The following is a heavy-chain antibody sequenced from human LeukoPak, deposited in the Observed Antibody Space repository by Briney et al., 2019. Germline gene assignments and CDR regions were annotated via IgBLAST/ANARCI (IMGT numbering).Heavy chain of an antibody. Sequence: GGSLRLSCAASGFTFSSYNMTWVRQAPGKGPEWVSGISGSGGSTYYADSVQGRFTISRDNSKNTLYLQMNSLRADDTAVYYCAKCLGPYGDCYFEYWGQGTLVTVSS. CDR3: AKCLGPYGDCYFEY. V-gene: IGHV3-23*01. D-gene: IGHD4-17*01. J-gene: IGHJ4*02. CDR2: ISGSGGST. CDR1: GFTFSSYN.